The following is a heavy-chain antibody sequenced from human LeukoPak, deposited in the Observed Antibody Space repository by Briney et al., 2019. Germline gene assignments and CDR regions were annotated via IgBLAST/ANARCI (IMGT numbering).Heavy chain of an antibody. D-gene: IGHD6-13*01. V-gene: IGHV4-59*08. CDR2: VYYSGST. J-gene: IGHJ4*02. CDR1: GGSISGYY. CDR3: ARHHYSSTWWHPFDF. Sequence: RPSETLSLTCTASGGSISGYYWSWIRQPPGKGLEWIGYVYYSGSTNYNPSLKSRVTVSVDTSRNQFSLRLSSVTAADTAVYYCARHHYSSTWWHPFDFWGQGTLVTVSS.